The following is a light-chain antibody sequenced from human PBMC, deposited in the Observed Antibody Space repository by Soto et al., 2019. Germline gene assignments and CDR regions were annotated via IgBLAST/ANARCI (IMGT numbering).Light chain of an antibody. V-gene: IGKV1-5*03. Sequence: DIQLTQSPATLSASVGERVTLTCRASQSIGGWLTWYQQKPGKAPKLLIYKASSLVSGVPSRFSGSGSGTEFTLTISSLQPDDFATYYCQQYNSYTFGQGTKLEIK. J-gene: IGKJ2*01. CDR3: QQYNSYT. CDR2: KAS. CDR1: QSIGGW.